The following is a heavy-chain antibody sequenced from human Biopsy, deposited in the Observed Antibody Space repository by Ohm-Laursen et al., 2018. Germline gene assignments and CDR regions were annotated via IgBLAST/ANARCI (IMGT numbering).Heavy chain of an antibody. Sequence: SLRLSCAATGFRFSGYHMNWVRQAPGKGLQWLVYIKSDSTTIYYADSVKGRFTISRDNAKNSLFLQMNSLRAEDTAIYYCAREQLMVFAMDVWGQGTLVIVSS. D-gene: IGHD2-8*01. CDR1: GFRFSGYH. CDR2: IKSDSTTI. CDR3: AREQLMVFAMDV. V-gene: IGHV3-48*01. J-gene: IGHJ4*02.